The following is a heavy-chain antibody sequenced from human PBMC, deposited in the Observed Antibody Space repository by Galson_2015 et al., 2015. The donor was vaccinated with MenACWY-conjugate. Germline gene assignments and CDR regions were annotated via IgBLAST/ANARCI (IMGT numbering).Heavy chain of an antibody. Sequence: GSTNYNPSLKSRVSITVDKSKNQFSLKLSSVTAADTAVYYCARRGPGSDFWSGYYSFDYWGQGTLVTVSS. D-gene: IGHD3-3*01. V-gene: IGHV4-4*02. CDR2: GST. J-gene: IGHJ4*02. CDR3: ARRGPGSDFWSGYYSFDY.